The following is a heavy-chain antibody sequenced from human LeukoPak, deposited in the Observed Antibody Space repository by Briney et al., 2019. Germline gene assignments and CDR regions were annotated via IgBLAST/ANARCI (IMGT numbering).Heavy chain of an antibody. J-gene: IGHJ6*03. V-gene: IGHV4-59*08. CDR3: ARPLSYYYYYMDV. CDR2: IHDSGVS. CDR1: GGSVIGDY. Sequence: PSETLSLTCTVSGGSVIGDYWSWIRQPPGKGLEWIGFIHDSGVSNYNPSLRSRVTISVDTSKNQFSLKLSSVTAADTAVYYCARPLSYYYYYMDVWGKGTTVTVSS.